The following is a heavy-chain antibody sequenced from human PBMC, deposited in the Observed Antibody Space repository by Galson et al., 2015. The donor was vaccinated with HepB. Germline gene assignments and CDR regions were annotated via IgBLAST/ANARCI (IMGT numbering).Heavy chain of an antibody. CDR2: IYYSGST. Sequence: SETLSLTCTVSGGSISSYYWSWIRQPPGKGLEWIGYIYYSGSTNYNPSLKSRVTISVDTSKNQFSLKLSSVTAADTAVYYCARPTRNSSGWYPIRYWGQGTLVTVSS. CDR1: GGSISSYY. J-gene: IGHJ4*02. D-gene: IGHD6-19*01. V-gene: IGHV4-59*08. CDR3: ARPTRNSSGWYPIRY.